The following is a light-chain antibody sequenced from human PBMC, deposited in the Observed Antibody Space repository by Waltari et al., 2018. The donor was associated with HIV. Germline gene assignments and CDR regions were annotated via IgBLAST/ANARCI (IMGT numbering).Light chain of an antibody. CDR1: TGSVTSGHF. CDR2: DTR. V-gene: IGLV7-46*01. J-gene: IGLJ3*02. CDR3: LLSFSRIWV. Sequence: QTVVTQEPSLTVSPGGTVTLTCGSNTGSVTSGHFPYWFQQKPGQSPQTLIYDTRNAHSWTPARFSGSLLGGKAALTLSGALPEDEADYFCLLSFSRIWVFGGGTKLTVL.